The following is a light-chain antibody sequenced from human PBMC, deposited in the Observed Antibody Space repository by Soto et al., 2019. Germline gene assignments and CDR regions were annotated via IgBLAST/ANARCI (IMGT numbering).Light chain of an antibody. Sequence: QSMLTQPASVSGSPGQSITISCTGSSSDVGNYNLVSWYQQHPGKAPKLMIYEDTKWPSGVSNRFSGSKPGNTAYLTISGLQAEDEADYYCWSYAVGRTYVFGTGTKVTVL. CDR2: EDT. CDR1: SSDVGNYNL. CDR3: WSYAVGRTYV. J-gene: IGLJ1*01. V-gene: IGLV2-23*01.